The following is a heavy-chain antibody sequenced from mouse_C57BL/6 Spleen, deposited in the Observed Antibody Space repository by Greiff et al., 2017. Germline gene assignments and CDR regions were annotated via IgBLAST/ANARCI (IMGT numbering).Heavy chain of an antibody. CDR2: INPSSGYT. Sequence: QVQLQQSGAELARPGASVKMSCKASGYTFTSYTMHWVKQRPGQGLEWIGYINPSSGYTKYNQKFKDKATLTADKSSRTAYMQLSSLTSEDSAVYYCARGGGSGPAWFAYWGQGTLVTVSA. D-gene: IGHD3-2*02. J-gene: IGHJ3*01. V-gene: IGHV1-4*01. CDR3: ARGGGSGPAWFAY. CDR1: GYTFTSYT.